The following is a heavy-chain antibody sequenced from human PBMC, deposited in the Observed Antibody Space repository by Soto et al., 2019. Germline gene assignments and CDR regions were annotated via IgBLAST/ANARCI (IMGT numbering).Heavy chain of an antibody. Sequence: PVGSLILSCSSSVFTFYDYAMHWVRQAPGKGLEWVSGISWNSCGIGYADSVKGRFTISRDNAKNSLYLQMNSLRAEDKALYYCAKDEYWGQRTMVNVSS. CDR1: VFTFYDYA. CDR2: ISWNSCGI. CDR3: AKDEY. J-gene: IGHJ4*02. V-gene: IGHV3-9*01.